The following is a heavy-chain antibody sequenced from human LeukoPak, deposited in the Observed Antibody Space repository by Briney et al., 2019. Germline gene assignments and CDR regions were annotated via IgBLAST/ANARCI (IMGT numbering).Heavy chain of an antibody. CDR2: INPNSGGT. V-gene: IGHV1-2*02. CDR3: ARGGDSSGYYSSQGDY. CDR1: GYTFTDYY. J-gene: IGHJ4*02. Sequence: ASVKVSCKASGYTFTDYYMHWVRQAPGQGLEWMGWINPNSGGTNYAQRFQGRVTMTRDTSISTAYIELNRLRSDDTAVYYCARGGDSSGYYSSQGDYWGQGTLVTVSS. D-gene: IGHD3-22*01.